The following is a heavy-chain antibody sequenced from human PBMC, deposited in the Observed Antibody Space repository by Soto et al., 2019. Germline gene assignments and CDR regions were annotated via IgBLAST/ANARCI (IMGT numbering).Heavy chain of an antibody. CDR2: IYSGGST. J-gene: IGHJ5*02. D-gene: IGHD6-13*01. V-gene: IGHV3-53*01. CDR3: ARIGSSSWSYNGFDP. Sequence: EVQLVESGGGLIQPGGSLRLSCAASGFTVSSNYMSWVRQAPGKGLEWVSVIYSGGSTYYADAVKGRFTISRDNSRNTLYLQMNSLRAEDTAVYYCARIGSSSWSYNGFDPWGQGTLVTVS. CDR1: GFTVSSNY.